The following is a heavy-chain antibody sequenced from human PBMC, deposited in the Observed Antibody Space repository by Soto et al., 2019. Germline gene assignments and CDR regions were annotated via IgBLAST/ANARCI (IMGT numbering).Heavy chain of an antibody. Sequence: GGSLRLSCAASGFTVSSNYMSWVRQAPGKGLEWVSVIYSGGSTYYADSVKGRFTISRDNSKNTLYLQMNSLRAEDTAVYYCAREEYYYDSSGYFDYWGQGTLVTVSS. CDR3: AREEYYYDSSGYFDY. J-gene: IGHJ4*02. V-gene: IGHV3-53*01. CDR2: IYSGGST. CDR1: GFTVSSNY. D-gene: IGHD3-22*01.